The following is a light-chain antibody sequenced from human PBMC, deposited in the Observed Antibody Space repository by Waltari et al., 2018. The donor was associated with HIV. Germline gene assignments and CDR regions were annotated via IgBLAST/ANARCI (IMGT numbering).Light chain of an antibody. V-gene: IGKV3-20*01. J-gene: IGKJ1*01. CDR1: QSVRSSN. CDR2: GAS. CDR3: QQYGSSRRWT. Sequence: EIVVTQSPGTLSLSPGERATLSCRASQSVRSSNLAWYQQKPGQAPRLLIYGASNRATGIPDMFSGSGSGTDSTLTISRLEPEDFAVYYCQQYGSSRRWTFGQGTKVEIK.